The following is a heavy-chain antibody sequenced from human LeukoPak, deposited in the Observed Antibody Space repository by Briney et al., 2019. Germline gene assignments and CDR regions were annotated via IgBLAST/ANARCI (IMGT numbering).Heavy chain of an antibody. V-gene: IGHV3-7*04. CDR1: GFTFSTYW. D-gene: IGHD3-22*01. J-gene: IGHJ3*01. Sequence: GGSLRLSCTVSGFTFSTYWMTWVRQAPGKGLEWVANIKQDGSEKYYVDSVKGRFTITRDNAKKALYLEMNSLRVEDTALYYCARENYYDSSGNDAFDVWGQGTMVTVSS. CDR3: ARENYYDSSGNDAFDV. CDR2: IKQDGSEK.